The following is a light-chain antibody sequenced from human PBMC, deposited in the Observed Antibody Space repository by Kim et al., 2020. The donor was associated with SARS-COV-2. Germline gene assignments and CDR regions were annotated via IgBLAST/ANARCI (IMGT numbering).Light chain of an antibody. Sequence: GDRVTITCRASQSISSYLNWYQQKPGKAPKLLIYAASSLQSGVPSRFSGSGSGTDFTLTISSLQPEDFATYYCQQSYSTMYTFGQGTKLEIK. CDR2: AAS. CDR1: QSISSY. J-gene: IGKJ2*01. CDR3: QQSYSTMYT. V-gene: IGKV1-39*01.